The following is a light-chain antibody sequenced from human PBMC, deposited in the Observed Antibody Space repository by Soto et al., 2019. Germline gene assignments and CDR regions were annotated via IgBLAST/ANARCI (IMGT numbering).Light chain of an antibody. CDR2: AAS. J-gene: IGKJ1*01. CDR3: QQYDTSPRT. V-gene: IGKV3-20*01. CDR1: QNLGSGY. Sequence: EIVLTQSPGTLSLSPGDRATPSCRASQNLGSGYLAWYQQKPGQAPRILIYAASSRATGIPDRFSGSGSGTDFSLTISRLEPEDFAVYYCQQYDTSPRTFGQGTKVEI.